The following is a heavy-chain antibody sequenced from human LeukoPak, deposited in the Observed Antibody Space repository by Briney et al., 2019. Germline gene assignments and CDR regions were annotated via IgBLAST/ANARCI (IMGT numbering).Heavy chain of an antibody. CDR1: GYTFTGYY. Sequence: GASVRVSCTASGYTFTGYYMHWVRQAPGQGLEWVGWINPNSGGTNYAQKVQGWVTMTRDKSKSTVYMQLNRLRADDTAVYYCARDPDDILTRVRLGCYGMDVWGQGTTVTVSS. J-gene: IGHJ6*02. CDR2: INPNSGGT. V-gene: IGHV1-2*04. D-gene: IGHD3-9*01. CDR3: ARDPDDILTRVRLGCYGMDV.